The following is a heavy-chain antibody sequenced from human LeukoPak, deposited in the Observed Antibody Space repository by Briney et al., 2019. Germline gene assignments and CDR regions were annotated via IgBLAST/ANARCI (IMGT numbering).Heavy chain of an antibody. D-gene: IGHD6-13*01. J-gene: IGHJ4*02. CDR1: GGSISSHH. V-gene: IGHV4-59*08. CDR3: ARHLDIAASGTFDY. Sequence: PSETLSLTCTVSGGSISSHHWSWIRQPPEKGLEWIGYIYYSGSTNYKPSLKSRVTISVDTSKNQFSLKLTSVTAADTAVYYCARHLDIAASGTFDYWGQGTLVTVSS. CDR2: IYYSGST.